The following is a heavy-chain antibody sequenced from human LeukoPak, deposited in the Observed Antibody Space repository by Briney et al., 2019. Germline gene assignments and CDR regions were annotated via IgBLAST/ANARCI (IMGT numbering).Heavy chain of an antibody. D-gene: IGHD4-11*01. CDR2: INKDGTQI. V-gene: IGHV3-7*04. CDR3: AKDAERGFDYTNSLEY. Sequence: GGSLRLSCAASGFNFGTYWMIWVRQAPGKGLEWVANINKDGTQIFYVDSVRGRFTISRDNAENSLSLQMNSLRGEDTAVYYCAKDAERGFDYTNSLEYWGRGTLVTVSS. J-gene: IGHJ4*02. CDR1: GFNFGTYW.